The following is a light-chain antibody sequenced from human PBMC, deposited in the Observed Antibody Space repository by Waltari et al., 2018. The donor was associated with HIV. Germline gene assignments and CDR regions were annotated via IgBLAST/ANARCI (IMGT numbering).Light chain of an antibody. Sequence: QSFLTQPPSASGTPGRRVVISCSGNTSNVGSNPVNWYRQVPGTAPKLLMFSNNPRPSGVTNRFSGSKSGTSASLAIKGIQSEDEADYYCAARDDSLNVWVFGGGTKLTVL. V-gene: IGLV1-44*01. CDR3: AARDDSLNVWV. CDR1: TSNVGSNP. J-gene: IGLJ3*02. CDR2: SNN.